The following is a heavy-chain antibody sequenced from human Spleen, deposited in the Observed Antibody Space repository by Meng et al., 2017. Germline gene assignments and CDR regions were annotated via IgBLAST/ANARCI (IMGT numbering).Heavy chain of an antibody. Sequence: EVKKRGPSEQVSCVASGYTFTNYGISWVRQAPGQGLEWMGWISAYDGKTSHAQTFQDRVTMTRDTSASSAYMAVSSLRSEDTAVYYCARGLAAAAEGWFDPWGQGTLVTVSS. V-gene: IGHV1-18*01. CDR2: ISAYDGKT. D-gene: IGHD6-13*01. CDR3: ARGLAAAAEGWFDP. J-gene: IGHJ5*02. CDR1: GYTFTNYG.